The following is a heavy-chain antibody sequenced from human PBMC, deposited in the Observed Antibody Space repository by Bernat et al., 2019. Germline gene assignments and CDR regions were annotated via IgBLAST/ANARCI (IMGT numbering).Heavy chain of an antibody. J-gene: IGHJ4*02. CDR2: ISDDGSNK. V-gene: IGHV3-30-3*01. D-gene: IGHD1-26*01. CDR3: AREDGGVGATEYSFFDY. CDR1: GFTFSSYA. Sequence: QVQLVESGGGVVQPGRSLRLSCAASGFTFSSYAMHWVRQAPGKGLEWVAVISDDGSNKSYADSVKGRFTISRDNSKNTLYLQMNSLRAEDTAVYYCAREDGGVGATEYSFFDYWGQGTLVTVSS.